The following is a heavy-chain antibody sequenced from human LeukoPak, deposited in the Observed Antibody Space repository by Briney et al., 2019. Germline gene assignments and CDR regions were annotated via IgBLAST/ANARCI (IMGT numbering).Heavy chain of an antibody. Sequence: ASVKVSCKASGYTFTGYYMHWVRQAPGQGLEWMGWINPNSGGTNYAQKFQGRVTMTRDTSISTAYMELSRLRSDDTAVYYCARGRADCSSTSCYKTYYHYYMDVWGKGTTVTVSS. V-gene: IGHV1-2*02. CDR3: ARGRADCSSTSCYKTYYHYYMDV. CDR2: INPNSGGT. J-gene: IGHJ6*03. CDR1: GYTFTGYY. D-gene: IGHD2-2*02.